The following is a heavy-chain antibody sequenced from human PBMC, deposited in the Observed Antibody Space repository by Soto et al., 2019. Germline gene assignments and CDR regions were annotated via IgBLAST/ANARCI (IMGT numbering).Heavy chain of an antibody. CDR3: ARGPIIAAAGTGGFDY. J-gene: IGHJ4*02. D-gene: IGHD6-13*01. CDR2: INHSGST. Sequence: PSETLSLTCAVYGGSFSGYYWSWIRQPPGKGLEWIGEINHSGSTNYNPSLKSRVTISVDTSKNQFSLKLSSVTAADTAVYYCARGPIIAAAGTGGFDYWGQGTLVTVSS. V-gene: IGHV4-34*01. CDR1: GGSFSGYY.